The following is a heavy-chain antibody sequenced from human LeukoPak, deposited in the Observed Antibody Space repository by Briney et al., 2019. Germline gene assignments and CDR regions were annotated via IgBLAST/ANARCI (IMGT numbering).Heavy chain of an antibody. Sequence: GGSLRLSCAASGFTFSTYSMNWVRQAPGKGLEWVSSISSSTTYKYYADSVKGRVIISRDNAKNSLYLQMNSLRAGDTAVYYCARGSFGGAVLHWGQGTLVTVSS. V-gene: IGHV3-21*01. CDR1: GFTFSTYS. D-gene: IGHD3-16*01. J-gene: IGHJ4*02. CDR2: ISSSTTYK. CDR3: ARGSFGGAVLH.